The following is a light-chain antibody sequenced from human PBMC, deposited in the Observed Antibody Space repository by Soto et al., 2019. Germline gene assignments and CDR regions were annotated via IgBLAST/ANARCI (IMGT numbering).Light chain of an antibody. CDR3: ETWDSNTRV. Sequence: QSVLTQSSSASASLGSSVKLTCTLNSGHSGYIITWHQQQPGKAPRFLMKLEGSGSYNKGSGAPDRFSGSSSGADRYLTISNLQFEDEADYYCETWDSNTRVFGGGTKLTVL. V-gene: IGLV4-60*02. CDR2: LEGSGSY. CDR1: SGHSGYI. J-gene: IGLJ3*02.